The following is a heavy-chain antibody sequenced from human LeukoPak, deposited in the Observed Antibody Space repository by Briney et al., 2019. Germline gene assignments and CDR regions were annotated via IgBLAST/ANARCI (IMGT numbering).Heavy chain of an antibody. Sequence: GGSLRLSCAASGFSFNTYAMHWFRQAPGKGLDWVAVISYDGSTKYYADSVKGRFTISRDNSQNTLYLQMNSPRAEDTAVYYCARRGGGYEFDYWGQGTLVTVSS. CDR1: GFSFNTYA. J-gene: IGHJ4*02. CDR3: ARRGGGYEFDY. V-gene: IGHV3-30-3*01. CDR2: ISYDGSTK. D-gene: IGHD5-12*01.